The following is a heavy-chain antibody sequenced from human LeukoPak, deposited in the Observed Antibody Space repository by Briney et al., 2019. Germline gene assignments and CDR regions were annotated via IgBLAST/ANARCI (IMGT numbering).Heavy chain of an antibody. CDR1: GFTFSSYW. D-gene: IGHD3-10*01. CDR3: STGSGHAFDI. J-gene: IGHJ3*02. CDR2: INSDGSST. V-gene: IGHV3-74*01. Sequence: GGSLRLSCAASGFTFSSYWVHWVRPVPGKGLVWVSRINSDGSSTSYADSVKGRFTISRDNAKNTLYVQMNSLRAEDTAVYYCSTGSGHAFDIWGRGTMVTVSS.